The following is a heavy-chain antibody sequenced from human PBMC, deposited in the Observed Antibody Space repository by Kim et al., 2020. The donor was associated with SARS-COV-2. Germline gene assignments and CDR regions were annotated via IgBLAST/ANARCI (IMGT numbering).Heavy chain of an antibody. Sequence: GGSLRLSCAASGFTFSSYAMHWVRQAPGKGLEWVAVISYDGSNKYYADSVKGRFTISRDNSKNTLYLQMNSLRAEDTAVYYCARCRAEGSTYYYGSGSYYNGKKDAFDIWGKGTMVTVPS. CDR1: GFTFSSYA. CDR3: ARCRAEGSTYYYGSGSYYNGKKDAFDI. J-gene: IGHJ3*02. V-gene: IGHV3-30*04. D-gene: IGHD3-10*01. CDR2: ISYDGSNK.